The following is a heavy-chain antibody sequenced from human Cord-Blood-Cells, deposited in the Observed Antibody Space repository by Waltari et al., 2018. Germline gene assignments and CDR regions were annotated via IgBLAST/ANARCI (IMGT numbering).Heavy chain of an antibody. J-gene: IGHJ3*02. V-gene: IGHV3-30*18. CDR2: ISYDGSNK. D-gene: IGHD6-19*01. CDR3: AKDLGIAVADAFDI. CDR1: GFTFSRYG. Sequence: QVQLVESGGGVVQPGRSLRLSCAASGFTFSRYGLHWVRTAPGKGLEWVAVISYDGSNKYYADSVKGRFTISRDNSKNTLYLQMNSLRAEDTAVYYCAKDLGIAVADAFDIWGQGTMVTVSS.